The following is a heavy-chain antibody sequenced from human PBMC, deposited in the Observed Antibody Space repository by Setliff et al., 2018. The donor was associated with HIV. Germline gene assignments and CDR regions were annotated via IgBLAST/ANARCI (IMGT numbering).Heavy chain of an antibody. CDR3: ASSPSWGTYRYGLDY. D-gene: IGHD3-16*02. CDR2: ITSNGGRT. CDR1: GFTFNNNG. Sequence: GGSLRLSCAASGFTFNNNGMSWVRQAPGKGLEWVSGITSNGGRTGYADSVKGRFTISRDNAKNSLYLQMNSLRDEDAAVYYCASSPSWGTYRYGLDYWGQGTLVTVSS. V-gene: IGHV3-20*04. J-gene: IGHJ4*02.